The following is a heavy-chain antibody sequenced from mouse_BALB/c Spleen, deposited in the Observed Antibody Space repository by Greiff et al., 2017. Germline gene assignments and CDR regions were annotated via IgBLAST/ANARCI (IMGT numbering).Heavy chain of an antibody. J-gene: IGHJ4*01. CDR2: ILPGSGST. CDR1: GYTFSSYW. CDR3: ARGGYGPSMDY. D-gene: IGHD1-1*02. V-gene: IGHV1-9*01. Sequence: VKLQQSGAELMKPGASVKISCKATGYTFSSYWIEWVKQRPGHGLEWIGEILPGSGSTNYNEKFKGKATFTADTSSNTAYMQLSSLTSEDSAVYYCARGGYGPSMDYWGQGTSVTVSS.